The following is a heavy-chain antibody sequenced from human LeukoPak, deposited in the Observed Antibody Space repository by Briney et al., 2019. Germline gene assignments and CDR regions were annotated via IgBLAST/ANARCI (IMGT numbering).Heavy chain of an antibody. CDR1: GFTFSSYE. D-gene: IGHD3-22*01. CDR2: ISSRGGTI. J-gene: IGHJ3*02. Sequence: GGSLRLSCAASGFTFSSYEMDWVRQAPGKGLEWVAYISSRGGTIYYADSVRGRFTISRDDAKNSLYLQMNSLRAEDTAVYYCAKEFTPENSGFDAFDIWGQGTVVTVSS. V-gene: IGHV3-48*03. CDR3: AKEFTPENSGFDAFDI.